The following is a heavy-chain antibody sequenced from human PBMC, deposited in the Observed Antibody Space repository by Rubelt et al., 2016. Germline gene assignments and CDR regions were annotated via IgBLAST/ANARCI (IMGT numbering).Heavy chain of an antibody. CDR2: INPNSGDT. CDR3: ARSGARYYFDY. V-gene: IGHV1-2*06. D-gene: IGHD1-1*01. J-gene: IGHJ4*02. CDR1: GYTFTDYY. Sequence: QGQLVQSGAEVKKPEASMKVSCKASGYTFTDYYMHWVRQAPGQGLEWVGRINPNSGDTNFAQKFQGRVTMTRDTSSSTAYLGLCRLSYDDTAVYYCARSGARYYFDYWGQGTLVTVSA.